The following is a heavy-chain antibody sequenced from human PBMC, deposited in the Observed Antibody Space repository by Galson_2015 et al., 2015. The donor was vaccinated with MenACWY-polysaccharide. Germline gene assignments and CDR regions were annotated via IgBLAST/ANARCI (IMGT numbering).Heavy chain of an antibody. D-gene: IGHD5-12*01. V-gene: IGHV3-48*01. J-gene: IGHJ4*02. CDR1: GFTFSSYS. Sequence: SLRLSCAASGFTFSSYSMNWVRQAPGKGLEWISHINCGSSIVYGDSVKGRFTISRDNAKNSLYLQMDSLRAEDTAVYYCARDAQRGYSGYDYFFDYSGQGTLVTVSS. CDR3: ARDAQRGYSGYDYFFDY. CDR2: INCGSSIV.